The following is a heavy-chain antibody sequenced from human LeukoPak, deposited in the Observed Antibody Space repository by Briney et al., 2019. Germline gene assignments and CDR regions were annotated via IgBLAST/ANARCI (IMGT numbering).Heavy chain of an antibody. J-gene: IGHJ4*02. D-gene: IGHD2-15*01. CDR2: IYSGGST. CDR3: AREGWSQYYFDY. Sequence: GGSLRLSCAASGFIVSSNYMSWVRQAPGKGLEWVSVIYSGGSTYYADSVKGRFTISRDNSKNTLYLQMNSLRAEDTAVYYCAREGWSQYYFDYWGQGTLVTVSS. V-gene: IGHV3-53*01. CDR1: GFIVSSNY.